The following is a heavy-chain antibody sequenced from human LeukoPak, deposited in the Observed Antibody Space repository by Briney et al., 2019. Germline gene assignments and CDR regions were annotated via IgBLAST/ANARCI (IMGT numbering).Heavy chain of an antibody. Sequence: SETLSLTCTLSGGSISSGGYYWSWIRQHPGKGLEWIGYIYYSGSTYYNPSLKSRVTISVDTSKNQFSLKLSSVTAADTAVYYCARGGGWPLTLLWSQGTLVTVSS. V-gene: IGHV4-31*03. CDR1: GGSISSGGYY. CDR3: ARGGGWPLTLL. D-gene: IGHD2-15*01. CDR2: IYYSGST. J-gene: IGHJ4*02.